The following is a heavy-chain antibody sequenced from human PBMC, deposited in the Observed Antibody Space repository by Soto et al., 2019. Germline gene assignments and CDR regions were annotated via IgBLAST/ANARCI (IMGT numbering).Heavy chain of an antibody. Sequence: GEALKISCKGSVYSFTNTWIAWVRQMPGKGLEWMGIIYPGDSDSRYSPSFRGQVTISADKSVTTAYLQWNSLKASDTALYYCAIPSGSDTFYDAFHIWGQGTMVTVSS. CDR2: IYPGDSDS. J-gene: IGHJ3*02. CDR1: VYSFTNTW. V-gene: IGHV5-51*01. D-gene: IGHD3-10*01. CDR3: AIPSGSDTFYDAFHI.